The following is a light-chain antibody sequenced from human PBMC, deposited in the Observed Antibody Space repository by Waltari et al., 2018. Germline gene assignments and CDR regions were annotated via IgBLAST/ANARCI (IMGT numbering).Light chain of an antibody. V-gene: IGLV3-21*01. CDR1: TIGSKN. J-gene: IGLJ1*01. CDR3: QVWDTSNDHYI. CDR2: YDS. Sequence: SYDVTQPRSVSVSPGPTARIPCGGATIGSKNVNWYQQKPAQAPVLVIYYDSDRPSGIPERFSGSNSGNTATLTISGVEAGDEADYYCQVWDTSNDHYIFGAGTRLTVL.